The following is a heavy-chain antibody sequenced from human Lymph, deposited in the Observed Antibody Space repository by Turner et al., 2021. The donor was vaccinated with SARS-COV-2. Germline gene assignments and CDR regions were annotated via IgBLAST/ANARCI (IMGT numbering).Heavy chain of an antibody. J-gene: IGHJ5*02. CDR1: GFPFDDYA. CDR3: AKDISSTVTTGVVNWFDP. Sequence: EVQLVESGGGLVQPGRSLRLSCAASGFPFDDYALHWVRQAPGKGLEWFSGISWNSGSIGYADSVKVRFTISRDNAKNSLYLQMNSLRAEDTALYYWAKDISSTVTTGVVNWFDPWGQGTLVTVSS. V-gene: IGHV3-9*01. D-gene: IGHD4-17*01. CDR2: ISWNSGSI.